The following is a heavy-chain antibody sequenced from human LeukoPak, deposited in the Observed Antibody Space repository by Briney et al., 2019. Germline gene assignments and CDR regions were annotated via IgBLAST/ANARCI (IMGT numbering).Heavy chain of an antibody. Sequence: PGESLKISCKASGYSFTTYWVAWVRQMPGKGLEWMGMISPGDFDTRYTPSFKGQVTISADKSISTAYLQWSSLKASDTATYYCARHQGGMDVWGQGTTVTV. CDR3: ARHQGGMDV. J-gene: IGHJ6*02. CDR2: ISPGDFDT. V-gene: IGHV5-51*01. CDR1: GYSFTTYW.